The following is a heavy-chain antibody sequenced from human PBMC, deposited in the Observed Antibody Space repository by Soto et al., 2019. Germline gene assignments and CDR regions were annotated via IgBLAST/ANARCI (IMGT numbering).Heavy chain of an antibody. CDR2: ISSDGNKK. J-gene: IGHJ4*02. CDR1: GSTFSSYG. V-gene: IGHV3-30*18. CDR3: AKGGSWSAFD. Sequence: QVQLVESGGGVVQPGTSLRLSCAASGSTFSSYGMHWVRQAPGKGLEWVAAISSDGNKKYYAESVKGRFTISRDNSKNTLSLQMNSLRVEDTAVYYCAKGGSWSAFDWGQGTLVTVSS.